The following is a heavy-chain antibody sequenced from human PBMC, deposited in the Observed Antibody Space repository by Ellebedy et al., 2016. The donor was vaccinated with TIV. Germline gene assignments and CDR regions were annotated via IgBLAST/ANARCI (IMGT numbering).Heavy chain of an antibody. V-gene: IGHV3-23*01. CDR2: LYGSGRGI. CDR3: VKDQIAGDGRWVFDL. CDR1: GFIFSNFA. Sequence: PGGSLRLSCTASGFIFSNFAMGWVRRTPGKGLEGVSGLYGSGRGIFYSDSVKGRFTISRDNSKNTLYLQMNSLRAEDTGIYYCVKDQIAGDGRWVFDLWGQGTMVTVSS. D-gene: IGHD5-24*01. J-gene: IGHJ3*01.